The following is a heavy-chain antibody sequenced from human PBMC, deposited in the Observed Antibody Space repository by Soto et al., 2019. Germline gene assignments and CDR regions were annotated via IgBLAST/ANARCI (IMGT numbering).Heavy chain of an antibody. J-gene: IGHJ5*02. D-gene: IGHD1-1*01. CDR1: GFTFSSYG. CDR2: ISYDGSNK. Sequence: QVQLVESGGGVVQPGRSLRLSCAASGFTFSSYGMHWVRQAPGKGLEWVAVISYDGSNKYYADSLKGRFTISRDNSRNTLFLQMNRLRAEDTAVYYCARDSVLEYGNWFDPWGQGTLVTVSS. V-gene: IGHV3-30*03. CDR3: ARDSVLEYGNWFDP.